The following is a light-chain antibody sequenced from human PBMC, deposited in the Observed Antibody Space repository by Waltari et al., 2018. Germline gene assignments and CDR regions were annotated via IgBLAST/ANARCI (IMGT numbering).Light chain of an antibody. CDR1: SGDVGASNY. V-gene: IGLV2-14*03. CDR2: DVT. J-gene: IGLJ3*02. Sequence: QSALTQPASVSGSPGQSITISCTGASGDVGASNYVSWYQQHPGKAPKLMIYDVTVRPSGVSIRFSCSKSGNTASLTISGLQAEDEADYYCCSYISSTITWVFGGGTKLTVL. CDR3: CSYISSTITWV.